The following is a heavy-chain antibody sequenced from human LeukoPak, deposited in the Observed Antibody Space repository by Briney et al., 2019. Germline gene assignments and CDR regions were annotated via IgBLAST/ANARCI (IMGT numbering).Heavy chain of an antibody. D-gene: IGHD3-16*01. CDR3: AKGLRTGVGPYMGYHYYMDV. CDR2: INDNGAGT. V-gene: IGHV3-23*01. Sequence: GGSLRLSCEASGLTFSSYAMSWVRQAPGKGLKWVSTINDNGAGTYYADSVKGRFTISRDNSYNTVSLQMNSLRDEDTGVYYCAKGLRTGVGPYMGYHYYMDVWGKGATVTVSS. J-gene: IGHJ6*03. CDR1: GLTFSSYA.